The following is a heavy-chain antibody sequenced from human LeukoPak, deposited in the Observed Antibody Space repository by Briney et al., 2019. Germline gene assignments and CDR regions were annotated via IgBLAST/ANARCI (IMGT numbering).Heavy chain of an antibody. CDR3: AREYSSGWYDVSFDY. CDR1: GFTFNDYG. V-gene: IGHV3-20*04. J-gene: IGHJ4*02. CDR2: INWNGGST. D-gene: IGHD6-19*01. Sequence: GGSLRLSCEASGFTFNDYGMSWVRQAPGKGLEWVSGINWNGGSTGYADSVKGRFTISRDNAKNSLYLQMNSLRAEDTALYYCAREYSSGWYDVSFDYWGQGTLVTVSS.